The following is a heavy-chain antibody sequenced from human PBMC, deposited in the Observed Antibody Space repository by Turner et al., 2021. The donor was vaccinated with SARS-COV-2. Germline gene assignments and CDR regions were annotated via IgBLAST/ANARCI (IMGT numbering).Heavy chain of an antibody. D-gene: IGHD3-10*01. CDR1: GFTFSSYW. CDR2: INSDGSST. V-gene: IGHV3-74*01. J-gene: IGHJ6*02. Sequence: EVQLVESGGGLVQPGGSLSLSCAASGFTFSSYWMHWVRQAPGKGRVWVSRINSDGSSTSDADSVKGRFTISRDNAKNTLYLQMNSLRAEDTAVYYCARDHIGVYYAMDVWGQGTTVTVSS. CDR3: ARDHIGVYYAMDV.